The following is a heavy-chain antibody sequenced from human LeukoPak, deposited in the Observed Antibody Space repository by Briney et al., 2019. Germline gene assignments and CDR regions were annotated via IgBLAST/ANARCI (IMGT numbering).Heavy chain of an antibody. D-gene: IGHD3-3*01. V-gene: IGHV3-30*02. CDR3: AKIFAEITIYYMDV. J-gene: IGHJ6*03. Sequence: GGSLRPSCAASGFTFSSYGMHWVRQAPGKGLEWVAFIRYDGSNKYYADSVKGRFTISRDNSKNTLYLQMNSLRAEDTAVYYCAKIFAEITIYYMDVWGKGTTVTVSS. CDR1: GFTFSSYG. CDR2: IRYDGSNK.